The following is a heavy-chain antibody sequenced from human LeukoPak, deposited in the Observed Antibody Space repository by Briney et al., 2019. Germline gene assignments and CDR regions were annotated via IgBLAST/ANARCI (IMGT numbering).Heavy chain of an antibody. CDR3: ARDLLNEGNHLDY. J-gene: IGHJ4*02. V-gene: IGHV4-30-4*01. D-gene: IGHD4-23*01. Sequence: PSETLSLTCAVSGGSISSSNWWSWIRQPPGKGLERIGYIYYSGSTYYNPSLKSRVTISVDTSKNQFSLKLSSVTAADTAVYYCARDLLNEGNHLDYWGQGTLVTVSS. CDR2: IYYSGST. CDR1: GGSISSSNW.